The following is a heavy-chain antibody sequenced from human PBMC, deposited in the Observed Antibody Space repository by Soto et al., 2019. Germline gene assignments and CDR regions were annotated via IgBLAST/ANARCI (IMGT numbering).Heavy chain of an antibody. V-gene: IGHV1-69*13. CDR1: GGTFSSYA. D-gene: IGHD3-10*01. CDR3: AGYGSRSYSYIPYYYGMDV. CDR2: IIPIFGTA. Sequence: ASVKVSCKASGGTFSSYAISWVRQAPGQGLEWMGGIIPIFGTANYAQKFQGRVTITADESTSTAYMELSSLRSEDTAVYYCAGYGSRSYSYIPYYYGMDVWGQGTRVTVSS. J-gene: IGHJ6*02.